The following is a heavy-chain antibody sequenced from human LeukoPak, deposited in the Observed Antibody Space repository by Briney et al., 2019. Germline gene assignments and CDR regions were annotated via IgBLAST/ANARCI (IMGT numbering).Heavy chain of an antibody. Sequence: SQTLSLTCTVSGGSISSGDYYWSWIRQPPGKGLEWIGYIYYSGSTNYNPSLKSRVTISVDTSKNQFSLKLSSVTAADTAVYYCARVDVVYAFDIWGQGAMVTVSS. J-gene: IGHJ3*02. D-gene: IGHD3-10*02. V-gene: IGHV4-30-4*08. CDR2: IYYSGST. CDR1: GGSISSGDYY. CDR3: ARVDVVYAFDI.